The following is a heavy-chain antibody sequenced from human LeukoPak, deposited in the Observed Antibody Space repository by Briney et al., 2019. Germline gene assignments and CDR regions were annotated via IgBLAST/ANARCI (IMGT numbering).Heavy chain of an antibody. J-gene: IGHJ4*02. CDR2: IYSGGTT. V-gene: IGHV3-53*01. CDR3: ATLPITMIRGGVGY. Sequence: GGSLRLSCAASGFTVSSNYMNWVRQAPGKGLEWVSVIYSGGTTIYADSVKGRFTMSRDNSKNTLYLQMSSLRAEDTAMYYCATLPITMIRGGVGYWGQGTLVTVSS. CDR1: GFTVSSNY. D-gene: IGHD3-10*01.